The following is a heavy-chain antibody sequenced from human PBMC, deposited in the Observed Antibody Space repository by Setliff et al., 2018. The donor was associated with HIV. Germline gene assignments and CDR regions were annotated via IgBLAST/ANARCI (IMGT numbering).Heavy chain of an antibody. CDR3: ATGITVAPDY. D-gene: IGHD6-19*01. J-gene: IGHJ4*02. CDR2: ISHSGST. Sequence: NPSETLSLTCAVYGESFSAYFWSWIRQPPGKGLEWIGLISHSGSTNYNPSLKSRVTISLGTSKNQFSLKMTSVTAADTAVYYCATGITVAPDYWGQGSLVTVSS. CDR1: GESFSAYF. V-gene: IGHV4-34*01.